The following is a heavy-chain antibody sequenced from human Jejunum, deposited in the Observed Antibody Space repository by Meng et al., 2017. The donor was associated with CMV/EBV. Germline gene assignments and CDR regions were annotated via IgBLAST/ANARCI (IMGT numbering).Heavy chain of an antibody. CDR3: AFMRGQPRRNYFDF. D-gene: IGHD1-14*01. CDR2: VFYDGNQ. Sequence: SGGSLISRSNFWGWVRRPPGKGLVWFGNVFYDGNQYYHPSLKRRVSIFAALSRNQFFLRLTSVSAADAAMYYCAFMRGQPRRNYFDFRGPGTLVTVSS. CDR1: GGSLISRSNF. V-gene: IGHV4-39*07. J-gene: IGHJ5*01.